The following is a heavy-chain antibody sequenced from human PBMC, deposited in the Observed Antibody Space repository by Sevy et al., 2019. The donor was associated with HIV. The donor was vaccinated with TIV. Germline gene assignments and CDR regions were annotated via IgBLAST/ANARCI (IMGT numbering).Heavy chain of an antibody. CDR2: IRQDGSEK. CDR1: GFTFSSYG. Sequence: GGSLRLSCAASGFTFSSYGMSWVRQAPGKGLEWVANIRQDGSEKYYVDSVKGRFTISRDNAKNSLYLQMNSLRAEDTAVYYCARDGVKHQLAGHFDYWGQGTLVTVSS. J-gene: IGHJ4*02. D-gene: IGHD6-13*01. V-gene: IGHV3-7*01. CDR3: ARDGVKHQLAGHFDY.